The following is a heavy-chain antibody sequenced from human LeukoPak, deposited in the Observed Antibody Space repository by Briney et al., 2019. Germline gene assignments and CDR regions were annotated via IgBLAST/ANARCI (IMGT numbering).Heavy chain of an antibody. CDR3: ARRSPTGDHYYGMDV. CDR2: IYPGDSDT. Sequence: GESLNISCKGSGYSFTSYWIGWVRQMPGKGLEWMGIIYPGDSDTRYSPSFQGQVTISADKSISTAYLQWSSLKASDTAMYYCARRSPTGDHYYGMDVWGQGTTVTVSS. V-gene: IGHV5-51*01. CDR1: GYSFTSYW. J-gene: IGHJ6*02. D-gene: IGHD7-27*01.